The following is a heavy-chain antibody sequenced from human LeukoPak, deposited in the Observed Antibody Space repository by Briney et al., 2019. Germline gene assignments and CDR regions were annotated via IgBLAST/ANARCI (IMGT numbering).Heavy chain of an antibody. J-gene: IGHJ4*02. CDR1: GGSISSYY. CDR3: ARGGSSYLSTDFDY. CDR2: IYTSGST. Sequence: SETLSLTCTVSGGSISSYYWSWIRQPAGKGLEWIGRIYTSGSTNYNPSLKSRVTMLVDTSKNQFSLKLSSVTAADTAVYYCARGGSSYLSTDFDYWGQGTLVTVSS. D-gene: IGHD1-26*01. V-gene: IGHV4-4*07.